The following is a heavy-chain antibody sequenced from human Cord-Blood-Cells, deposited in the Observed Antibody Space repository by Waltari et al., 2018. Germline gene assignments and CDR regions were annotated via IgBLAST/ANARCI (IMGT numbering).Heavy chain of an antibody. D-gene: IGHD2-21*01. CDR1: GDPFTVDY. V-gene: IGHV1-2*02. CDR2: INPNSGGT. CDR3: VWQGFDY. Sequence: QVQLVQSGAEVKKPGASVKVSCKASGDPFTVDYMHWVRQAPGQGLEWMGWINPNSGGTNHAQKFQGRVTMTRDTSISTAYMELSRLRSDDTAVYYCVWQGFDYWGQGTLVTVSS. J-gene: IGHJ4*02.